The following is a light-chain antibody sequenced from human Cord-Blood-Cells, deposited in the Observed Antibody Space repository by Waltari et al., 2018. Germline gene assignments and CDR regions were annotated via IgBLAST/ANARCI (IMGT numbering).Light chain of an antibody. CDR3: QQYGSSPYT. CDR2: GAS. J-gene: IGKJ2*01. Sequence: EIVLTQSPGTLSLSPGERATLSCRASQSVSSSYLAWYQQKPGQAPRLLIYGASSRATGIPDRFSGSGSGTDFTLTISRLEPEDFAVYYCQQYGSSPYTFXQGTKXXXX. CDR1: QSVSSSY. V-gene: IGKV3-20*01.